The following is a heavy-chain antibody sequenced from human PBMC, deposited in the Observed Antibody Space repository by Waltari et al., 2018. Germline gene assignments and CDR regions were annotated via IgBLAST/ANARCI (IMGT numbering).Heavy chain of an antibody. CDR1: GGSITSARHY. D-gene: IGHD5-12*01. CDR3: ATYIGASVGTASFDV. V-gene: IGHV4-39*01. CDR2: ISYSGTT. J-gene: IGHJ3*01. Sequence: QLQLQESGPGLVKPSETVSLTCSVSGGSITSARHYWGWIRQPPGQGLEWIGTISYSGTTYNSPCLQSRVTISRDTSKNQLSLRLDSVTASDTAVYYCATYIGASVGTASFDVWGQGTMVTVSS.